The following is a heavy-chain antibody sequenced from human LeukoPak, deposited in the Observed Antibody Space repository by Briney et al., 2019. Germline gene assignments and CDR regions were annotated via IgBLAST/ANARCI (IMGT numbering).Heavy chain of an antibody. CDR3: AKDVGFGELFSYYCYMDG. J-gene: IGHJ6*03. CDR1: GFTFSSYG. CDR2: IRYDGSNK. Sequence: GGSLTLSCAASGFTFSSYGMHWVRQAPARGLEWVAFIRYDGSNKYYADSVKGRFTISRDNSKNTLYLQINSLRAEATAVYYCAKDVGFGELFSYYCYMDGWGKGTTVTVSS. D-gene: IGHD3-10*01. V-gene: IGHV3-30*02.